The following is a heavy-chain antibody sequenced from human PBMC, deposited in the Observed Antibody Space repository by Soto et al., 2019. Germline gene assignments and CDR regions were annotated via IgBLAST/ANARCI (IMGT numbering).Heavy chain of an antibody. CDR1: GFTFSSYA. J-gene: IGHJ6*02. Sequence: QVQLVESGGGVVQPGRSLRLSCAASGFTFSSYAMHWVRQAPGKGLEWVAVITYDGSNKYYADSVKGQFTISRDNSKNRLYLQINSLSSENTAVYYCARTLVVVISWMDVWGQGTTVTVSS. V-gene: IGHV3-30-3*01. D-gene: IGHD2-2*01. CDR3: ARTLVVVISWMDV. CDR2: ITYDGSNK.